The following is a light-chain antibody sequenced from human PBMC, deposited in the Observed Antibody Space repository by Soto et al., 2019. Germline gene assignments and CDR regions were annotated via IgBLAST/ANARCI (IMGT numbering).Light chain of an antibody. CDR3: QQYGSSPPYT. CDR2: SAS. Sequence: EIVLTQSPDTLSLSPGERATLSCRASQTVTSGYLAWYQQKPGQAPRLLIYSASSRATGVPDRFSGSGSGTDFTLTISRLEPEDFAVYYCQQYGSSPPYTFGQGTKLEI. V-gene: IGKV3-20*01. J-gene: IGKJ2*01. CDR1: QTVTSGY.